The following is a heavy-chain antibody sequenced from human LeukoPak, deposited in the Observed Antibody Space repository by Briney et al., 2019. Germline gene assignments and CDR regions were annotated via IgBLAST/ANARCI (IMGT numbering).Heavy chain of an antibody. Sequence: ASVKISCKASGYTFTSYGISWVRQATGQGLEWMGWISAYNGNTNYAQKLQSRVTMTTDTSTSTAYMELRSLRSDDTAVYYCARDNIVVVPAAIDYWGQGTLVSVSS. J-gene: IGHJ4*02. V-gene: IGHV1-18*01. D-gene: IGHD2-2*01. CDR1: GYTFTSYG. CDR3: ARDNIVVVPAAIDY. CDR2: ISAYNGNT.